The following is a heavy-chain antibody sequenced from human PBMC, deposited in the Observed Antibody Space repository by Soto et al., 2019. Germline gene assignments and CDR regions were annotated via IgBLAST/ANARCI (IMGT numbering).Heavy chain of an antibody. D-gene: IGHD3-10*01. CDR2: ISAYNGNT. J-gene: IGHJ4*02. CDR1: GYTFTSAG. Sequence: RASVKVSCKTSGYTFTSAGISCVRQAPGQGLEWMGWISAYNGNTKYAQKVQGRVTMTTDTSTSTAYMELRSLTSDDTAVYYCARDLDGSGSYYTDYWGQGTLVTVSS. CDR3: ARDLDGSGSYYTDY. V-gene: IGHV1-18*01.